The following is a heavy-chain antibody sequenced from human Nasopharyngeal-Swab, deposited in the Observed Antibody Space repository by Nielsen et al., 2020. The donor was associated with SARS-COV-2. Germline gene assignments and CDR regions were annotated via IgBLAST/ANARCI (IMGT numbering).Heavy chain of an antibody. CDR2: INHSGST. CDR1: GGSFSAYY. CDR3: ARGLSGIVPAPILGLGPYYYYYYMDV. Sequence: SETLSLTCAVYGGSFSAYYWGWIRQPPGKGLEWIAEINHSGSTNYNPSLKSRVTLSVDTSMNQFSLELRSVTAADKAVYYCARGLSGIVPAPILGLGPYYYYYYMDVWGKGTTVTVSS. D-gene: IGHD2-2*01. J-gene: IGHJ6*03. V-gene: IGHV4-34*01.